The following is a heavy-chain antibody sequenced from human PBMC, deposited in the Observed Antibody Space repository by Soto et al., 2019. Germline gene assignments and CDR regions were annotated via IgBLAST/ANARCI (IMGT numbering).Heavy chain of an antibody. Sequence: SETLSLTCTVSGGSISSSNYYWGWIRQPPGKGLEWIGSIYYSGSTYYNPSLNSRVTISVDTSKNQFSLKLSSVTAADTAVYYCARGRYYDFWSGYYGYFDYWGQGTLVTVSS. J-gene: IGHJ4*02. CDR2: IYYSGST. CDR1: GGSISSSNYY. CDR3: ARGRYYDFWSGYYGYFDY. V-gene: IGHV4-39*01. D-gene: IGHD3-3*01.